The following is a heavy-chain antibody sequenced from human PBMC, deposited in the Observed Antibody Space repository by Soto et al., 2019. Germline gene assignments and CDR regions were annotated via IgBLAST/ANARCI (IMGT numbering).Heavy chain of an antibody. D-gene: IGHD1-26*01. CDR2: INSDGSST. J-gene: IGHJ4*02. Sequence: EVQLVESVGGLVQPGGSLRLSCAASGSTFSSYWMHWVRQAPGKGLVWVSRINSDGSSTSYADSVKGRFTISRDNAKNTLYLQMNSLRAEDTAVYYCARDAYSGSYYGHFDYWGQGTLVTVSS. CDR3: ARDAYSGSYYGHFDY. V-gene: IGHV3-74*01. CDR1: GSTFSSYW.